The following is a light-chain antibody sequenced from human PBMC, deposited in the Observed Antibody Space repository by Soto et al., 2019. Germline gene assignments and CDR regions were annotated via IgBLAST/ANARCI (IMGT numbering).Light chain of an antibody. V-gene: IGLV2-23*02. CDR1: RSDVGGYNH. Sequence: QSALTQPASVSGSPGQSITISCTGTRSDVGGYNHVSWYQQHPGKAPKLMIYDVNKRPSGVSNHFSGSKSGNTASLTISGLQVEDEADYYCCSYAGISTWVFGGGTKLTVL. CDR3: CSYAGISTWV. J-gene: IGLJ3*02. CDR2: DVN.